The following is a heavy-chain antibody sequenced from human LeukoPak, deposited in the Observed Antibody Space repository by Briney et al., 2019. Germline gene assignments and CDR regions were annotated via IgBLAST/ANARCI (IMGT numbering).Heavy chain of an antibody. Sequence: EASVTVSCTASGYTLTTYDISWVRQAPGQGLEWMGWISTYNGNTHYAQNLQDRVTMTTDTSANTVYMELGDLTSDDTAGYYWMTYIKAAGEYYFAYWGQGTLVTVSS. D-gene: IGHD3-10*01. CDR1: GYTLTTYD. CDR2: ISTYNGNT. V-gene: IGHV1-18*01. J-gene: IGHJ4*02. CDR3: MTYIKAAGEYYFAY.